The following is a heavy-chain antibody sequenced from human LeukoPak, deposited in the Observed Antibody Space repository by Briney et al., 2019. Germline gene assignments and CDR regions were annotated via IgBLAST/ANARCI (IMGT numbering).Heavy chain of an antibody. CDR2: ISYTGAT. CDR1: GGSVDSNYYY. CDR3: AREGTRWADENWFDP. V-gene: IGHV4-39*07. Sequence: SETLSLTCSVSGGSVDSNYYYWGWIRQPPGRGLEWIGSISYTGATHYSPSLESRVTISLDASKNQFSLKLASVTPADTAVYYCAREGTRWADENWFDPWGQGSLVIVSS. D-gene: IGHD1-26*01. J-gene: IGHJ5*02.